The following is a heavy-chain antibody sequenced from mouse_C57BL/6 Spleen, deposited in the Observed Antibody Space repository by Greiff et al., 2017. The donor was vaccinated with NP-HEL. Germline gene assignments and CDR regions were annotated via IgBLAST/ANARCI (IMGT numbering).Heavy chain of an antibody. CDR3: ATFITTVGLDYAMDY. V-gene: IGHV1-85*01. Sequence: QVQLQQSGPELVKPGASVKLSCKASGYTFTSYDINWVKQRPGQGLEWIGWIYPRDGSTKYNEKFKGKATLTVDTYSSTAYMELHSLTSEDSAVYFCATFITTVGLDYAMDYWGQGTSVTVSS. CDR1: GYTFTSYD. CDR2: IYPRDGST. J-gene: IGHJ4*01. D-gene: IGHD1-1*01.